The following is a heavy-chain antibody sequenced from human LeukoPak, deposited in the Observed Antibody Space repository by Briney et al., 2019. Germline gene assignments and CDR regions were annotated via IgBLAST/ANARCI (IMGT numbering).Heavy chain of an antibody. J-gene: IGHJ4*02. Sequence: QTGGSLRLSCAASGFRFSSYEMNWVRQAPGKGLEWVSHISGSACTTYYADSVKGRFTISRDNAKNSLYLQMNSLRAEDTAIYYCARDASYHYGSGSYDDYWGQGTLVTVSS. V-gene: IGHV3-48*03. CDR2: ISGSACTT. CDR1: GFRFSSYE. D-gene: IGHD3-10*01. CDR3: ARDASYHYGSGSYDDY.